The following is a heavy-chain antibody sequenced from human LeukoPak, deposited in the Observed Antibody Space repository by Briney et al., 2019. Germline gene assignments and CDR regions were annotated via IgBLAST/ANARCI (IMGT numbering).Heavy chain of an antibody. V-gene: IGHV1-46*01. CDR1: GYTFTSYN. J-gene: IGHJ4*02. Sequence: ASVKVSCKASGYTFTSYNMHWVRQAPGQGLEWMGIINPSGDSTSYAQKFQGRVTMTRDTSTSTVYMELSSLRSEDTAVYYCASVLYCGADCYSGRYFFDYWGQGTLVTVSS. D-gene: IGHD2-21*02. CDR2: INPSGDST. CDR3: ASVLYCGADCYSGRYFFDY.